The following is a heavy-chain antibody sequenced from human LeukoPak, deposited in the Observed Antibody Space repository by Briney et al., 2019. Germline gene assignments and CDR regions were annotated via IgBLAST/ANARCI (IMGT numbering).Heavy chain of an antibody. Sequence: PGGSLRLSCAASGFTVSSNYMSWVRQAPGKGLEWVSVIYSGGSTYYADSVKGRFTISRHNSKNTLYLQMNSLRAEDTAVYYCARDLGYCSSTSRYAEDTHYGMDVWGQGTTVTVSS. CDR2: IYSGGST. CDR3: ARDLGYCSSTSRYAEDTHYGMDV. CDR1: GFTVSSNY. V-gene: IGHV3-53*04. D-gene: IGHD2-2*01. J-gene: IGHJ6*02.